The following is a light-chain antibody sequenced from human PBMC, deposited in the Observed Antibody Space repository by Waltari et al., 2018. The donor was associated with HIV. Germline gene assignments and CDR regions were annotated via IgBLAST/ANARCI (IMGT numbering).Light chain of an antibody. V-gene: IGKV1-9*01. CDR2: AAS. CDR3: QHLNTYPLT. J-gene: IGKJ4*01. Sequence: DIQLTQSPSFLSASAGDRVTITCRASQGISSYLAWYQQRPGKAPKLLISAASTLQSGVPSRFSGSGSGTEFTLTISSLQPEDFATYYCQHLNTYPLTFGGGTKVEIK. CDR1: QGISSY.